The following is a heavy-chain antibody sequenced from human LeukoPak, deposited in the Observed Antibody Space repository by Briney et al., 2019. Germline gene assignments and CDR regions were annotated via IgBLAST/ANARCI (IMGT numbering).Heavy chain of an antibody. D-gene: IGHD3-10*01. V-gene: IGHV1-46*01. CDR1: GYTFTSQY. CDR2: INPGGGST. Sequence: ASVKVSCKASGYTFTSQYIHWVRQAPGQGLEWMGIINPGGGSTTYAQKFQGRVTITRDTSTSTVYMELRRLRSEDTAVYSCARDIWIPMVRGVITYYYGMDVWGQGTTVTVSS. J-gene: IGHJ6*02. CDR3: ARDIWIPMVRGVITYYYGMDV.